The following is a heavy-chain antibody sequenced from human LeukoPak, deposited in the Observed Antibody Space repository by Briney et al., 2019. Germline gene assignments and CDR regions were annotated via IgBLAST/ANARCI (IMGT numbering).Heavy chain of an antibody. D-gene: IGHD3-9*01. CDR1: GFTFSSYS. CDR2: ISSSSSYI. J-gene: IGHJ4*02. V-gene: IGHV3-21*01. Sequence: GGSLRLSCAASGFTFSSYSMNWVRQAPGKGLEWVSTISSSSSYIYYADSVKGRFTISRDNAKNSLYLQMNSLRAEDTAVYYCARDLPYYDILTGFHPPVYWGQGTLVTVSS. CDR3: ARDLPYYDILTGFHPPVY.